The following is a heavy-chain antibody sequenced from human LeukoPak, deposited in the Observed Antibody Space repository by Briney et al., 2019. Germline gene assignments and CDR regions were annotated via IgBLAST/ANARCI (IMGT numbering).Heavy chain of an antibody. J-gene: IGHJ4*02. V-gene: IGHV3-11*01. D-gene: IGHD3-22*01. Sequence: GGSLRLSCAASGFTFSDYYMSRIRQAPGKGLEWVSYISSSGSTIYYADSVKGRFTISRDNAKNSLYLQMNSLRAEDTAVYYCARDEDYYDSSGPRDYWGQGTLVTVSS. CDR1: GFTFSDYY. CDR2: ISSSGSTI. CDR3: ARDEDYYDSSGPRDY.